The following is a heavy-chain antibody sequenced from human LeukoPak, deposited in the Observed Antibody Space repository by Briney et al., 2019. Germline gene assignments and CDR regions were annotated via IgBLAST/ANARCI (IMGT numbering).Heavy chain of an antibody. V-gene: IGHV1-2*02. CDR1: GYTFTGYY. CDR3: ARAERTVSGLDV. Sequence: ASVKVSCKASGYTFTGYYMHWVRQAPGQGLEWMGWINPNSGGTNYAQKFRARVSMTTDTTINTAYLELTGLTSDDTALYYCARAERTVSGLDVWGQGTTVTVSS. D-gene: IGHD2-2*01. J-gene: IGHJ6*02. CDR2: INPNSGGT.